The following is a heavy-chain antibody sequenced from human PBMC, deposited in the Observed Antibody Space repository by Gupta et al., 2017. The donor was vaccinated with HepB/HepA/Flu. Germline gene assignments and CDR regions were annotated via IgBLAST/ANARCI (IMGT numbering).Heavy chain of an antibody. CDR3: AARRGQTFDY. V-gene: IGHV3-23*01. J-gene: IGHJ4*02. D-gene: IGHD6-6*01. Sequence: EVQLLESGGGLVQPGESLRLSCAASGLTFDTYAMSWVRQAPGKGLEWVSGISGSGATTDYADFVKGRFTISRDNSKNTVYLKMSSLRAEDMAVYDCAARRGQTFDYGGQGILVTV. CDR1: GLTFDTYA. CDR2: ISGSGATT.